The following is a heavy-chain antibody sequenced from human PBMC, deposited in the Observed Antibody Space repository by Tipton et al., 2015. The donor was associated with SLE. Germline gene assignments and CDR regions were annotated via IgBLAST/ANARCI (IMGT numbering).Heavy chain of an antibody. J-gene: IGHJ6*03. V-gene: IGHV3-30-3*01. Sequence: SLRLSCAASGFTFSSYAMHWVSQAPGKGLGWVAVISYDGRNKYYADSVKGRFTISRDNSKNTLYLQMSSLRAEDTAVYYCARVGRAGSYSYYYYYMDVWGKGTTVTVSS. D-gene: IGHD3-10*01. CDR1: GFTFSSYA. CDR3: ARVGRAGSYSYYYYYMDV. CDR2: ISYDGRNK.